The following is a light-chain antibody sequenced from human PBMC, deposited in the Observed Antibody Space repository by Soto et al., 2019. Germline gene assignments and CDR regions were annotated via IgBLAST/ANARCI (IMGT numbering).Light chain of an antibody. V-gene: IGKV1-39*01. CDR3: QQSNSNPRYT. CDR1: QSIRGY. Sequence: DIQMTQSPSSLSASVGDRVTIACRASQSIRGYLNWYQQKPGKPPKLLIYATSKLQSGITSRFSGSGSGTDLTLTITGLQPEDLATYYCQQSNSNPRYTFGQGTKLEIK. J-gene: IGKJ2*01. CDR2: ATS.